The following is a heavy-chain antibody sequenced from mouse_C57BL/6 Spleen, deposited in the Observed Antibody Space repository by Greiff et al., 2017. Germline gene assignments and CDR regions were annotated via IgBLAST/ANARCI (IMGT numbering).Heavy chain of an antibody. V-gene: IGHV1-53*01. J-gene: IGHJ3*01. CDR2: INPSHGGT. CDR3: SSPGKDSSGYVGFAY. CDR1: GYTFTSYW. D-gene: IGHD3-2*02. Sequence: VQLQQSGTELVKPGASVKLSCKASGYTFTSYWLHWVKQRPGQGLEWIGNINPSHGGTNYNEKFKSKASLTVDISSSTAYMQLSSLTSEDSAVYYCSSPGKDSSGYVGFAYWGQGTLVTVSA.